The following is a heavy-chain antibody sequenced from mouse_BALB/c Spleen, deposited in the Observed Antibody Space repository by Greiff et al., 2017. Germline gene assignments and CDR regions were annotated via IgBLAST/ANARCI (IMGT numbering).Heavy chain of an antibody. Sequence: EVQGVESGGGLVQPGGSRKLSCAASGFTFSDYGMAWVRQAPGKGPEWVAFISNLAYSIYYADTVTGRFTISSENAKNPLYLEMSSLRSEDTAMYYCARGSRYFDVWGAGTTVTVSS. V-gene: IGHV5-15*02. CDR1: GFTFSDYG. J-gene: IGHJ1*01. CDR3: ARGSRYFDV. CDR2: ISNLAYSI.